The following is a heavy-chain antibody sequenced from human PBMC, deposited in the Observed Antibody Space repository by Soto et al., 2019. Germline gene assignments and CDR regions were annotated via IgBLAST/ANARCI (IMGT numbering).Heavy chain of an antibody. D-gene: IGHD2-15*01. V-gene: IGHV4-38-2*01. J-gene: IGHJ6*02. CDR1: GYSISSGYY. CDR3: ARALYCSGGSCSPLRGMDV. Sequence: SETLSLTCAVSGYSISSGYYWGWIRQPPGKGLEWIGTIYHSGSTYYNPSLKSRVTISVDTSKNQFSLKVNSVTAADTAVYYCARALYCSGGSCSPLRGMDVWGLGTTVTVSS. CDR2: IYHSGST.